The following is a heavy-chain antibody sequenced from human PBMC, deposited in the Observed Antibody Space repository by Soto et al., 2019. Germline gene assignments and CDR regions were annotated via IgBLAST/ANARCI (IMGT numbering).Heavy chain of an antibody. Sequence: EVQLLESGGGLVQPGGSLRLSCAASGLPFKNYALPWVGQAPGRGLEWVSVISGGGDTTSYADSVKGRFTVSRDGSKNTLYLQMSSLRAEDTALYYCAKGRGGSGSLTPRVDFWGQGTLVTVSS. CDR1: GLPFKNYA. J-gene: IGHJ4*02. CDR2: ISGGGDTT. D-gene: IGHD3-10*01. V-gene: IGHV3-23*01. CDR3: AKGRGGSGSLTPRVDF.